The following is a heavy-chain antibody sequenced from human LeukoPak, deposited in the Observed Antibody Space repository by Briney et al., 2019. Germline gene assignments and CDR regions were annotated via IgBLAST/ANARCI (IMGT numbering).Heavy chain of an antibody. V-gene: IGHV4-59*08. Sequence: SETLSLTCTVSGGSISRYYWSWIRQPPGKGLECIGYIYYSGSTNYNPSLKSRVTISVDTSKNQFSLKLSSVTAADTAVYYCARHRYYYDSSGFDYWGQGTLVTVSS. D-gene: IGHD3-22*01. CDR1: GGSISRYY. CDR3: ARHRYYYDSSGFDY. J-gene: IGHJ4*02. CDR2: IYYSGST.